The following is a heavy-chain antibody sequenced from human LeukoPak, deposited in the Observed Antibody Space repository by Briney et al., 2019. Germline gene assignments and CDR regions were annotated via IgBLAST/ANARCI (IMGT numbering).Heavy chain of an antibody. CDR3: ASLGYDILTGRIGSIDY. V-gene: IGHV1-69*05. CDR2: IIPIFGTA. D-gene: IGHD3-9*01. Sequence: ASVKVSCKASGGTFSSYAISWVRQAPGRGLEWMGGIIPIFGTANYAQKFQGRVTITTDESTSTAYMELSSLRSEDTAVYYCASLGYDILTGRIGSIDYWGQGTLVTVSS. CDR1: GGTFSSYA. J-gene: IGHJ4*02.